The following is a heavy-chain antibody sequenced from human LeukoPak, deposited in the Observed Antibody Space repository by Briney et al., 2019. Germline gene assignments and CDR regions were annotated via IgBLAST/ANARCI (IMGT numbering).Heavy chain of an antibody. J-gene: IGHJ5*02. CDR3: ARYCSGGRCYSGLDP. Sequence: QPGGSLRLSCAASGFTFSSYAMTWVRQAPGKGLEWVSAITDSTSFADSVKGRFTISRDSSKNTVYLQMNSLRAEDTAVYYCARYCSGGRCYSGLDPWGQGALVTV. CDR1: GFTFSSYA. D-gene: IGHD2-15*01. V-gene: IGHV3-23*01. CDR2: ITDST.